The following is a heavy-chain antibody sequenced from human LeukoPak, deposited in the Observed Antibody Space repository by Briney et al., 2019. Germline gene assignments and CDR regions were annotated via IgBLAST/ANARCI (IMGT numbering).Heavy chain of an antibody. CDR3: AGRPSGEGLAPLDY. CDR2: ISGSGAAT. CDR1: GLAFSNST. D-gene: IGHD1-14*01. Sequence: PGGSLRLSCAASGLAFSNSTMSWVRQAPGKGLECVSIISGSGAATYYTDSVTGRFTISRDNSKNTLFLQMNSLRAEDTAVYYCAGRPSGEGLAPLDYRGQGALVAVSS. J-gene: IGHJ4*02. V-gene: IGHV3-23*01.